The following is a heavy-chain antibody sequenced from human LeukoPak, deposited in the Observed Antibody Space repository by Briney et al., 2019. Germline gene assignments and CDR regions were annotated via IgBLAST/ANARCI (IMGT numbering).Heavy chain of an antibody. CDR1: GFTFSSYA. V-gene: IGHV3-23*01. J-gene: IGHJ4*02. CDR3: AKEVSGSGSYYGGNDY. CDR2: ITGTGGVT. Sequence: GGSLRLSCAASGFTFSSYAMGWVRQAPGKGLEWLLAITGTGGVTYYADSVKGRFTISRDSSKTTLYLQMNSLRAEDTAVYYCAKEVSGSGSYYGGNDYWGQGTLVIVSS. D-gene: IGHD3-10*01.